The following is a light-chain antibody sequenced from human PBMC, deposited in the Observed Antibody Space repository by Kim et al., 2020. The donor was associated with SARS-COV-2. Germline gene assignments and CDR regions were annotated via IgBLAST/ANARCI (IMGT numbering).Light chain of an antibody. CDR1: QVIRND. J-gene: IGKJ1*01. V-gene: IGKV1-6*01. CDR2: AAS. CDR3: LQDYSYPWT. Sequence: ASVGDRVTITRRASQVIRNDLGWYQQKPGKAPKLLISAASTLHTGVPSRFSGSGSGTDFTLTISSLQPEDFATYYCLQDYSYPWTFGQGTKVDIK.